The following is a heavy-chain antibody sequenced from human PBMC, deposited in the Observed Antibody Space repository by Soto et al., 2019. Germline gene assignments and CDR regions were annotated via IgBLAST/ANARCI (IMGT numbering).Heavy chain of an antibody. CDR3: ASLLGYCISTSCYSSDY. Sequence: SETLSLTCAVSGGSISSSNWWSWVRQPPGKGLEWIGEIYHSGSTNYNPSLKSRVTISVDKSKNQFSLKLSSVTAADTAVYYCASLLGYCISTSCYSSDYWGQGTLVTVS. CDR2: IYHSGST. V-gene: IGHV4-4*02. CDR1: GGSISSSNW. D-gene: IGHD2-2*01. J-gene: IGHJ4*02.